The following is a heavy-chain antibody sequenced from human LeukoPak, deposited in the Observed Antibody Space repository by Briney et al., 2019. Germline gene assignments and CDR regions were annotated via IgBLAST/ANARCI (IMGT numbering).Heavy chain of an antibody. CDR1: GDSVSSNSAA. J-gene: IGHJ6*03. CDR3: ARDVPYSSHLYYYYYMDV. D-gene: IGHD6-13*01. V-gene: IGHV6-1*01. Sequence: SQTLSLTCAISGDSVSSNSAAWNWIRQSPSRGLEWLGRTYYRSKWYNDYAVSVKSRITINPDTSKNQFSLQLNSVTPEDTAVYYRARDVPYSSHLYYYYYMDVWGKGTTVTVSS. CDR2: TYYRSKWYN.